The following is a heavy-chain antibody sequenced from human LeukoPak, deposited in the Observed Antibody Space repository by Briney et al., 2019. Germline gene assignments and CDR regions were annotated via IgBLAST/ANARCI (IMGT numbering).Heavy chain of an antibody. Sequence: AGSLRLACAASGFTFSSYNMNWVRQAPGKGLEWVSSIISNSYIYYEDSVKGRFTISRDNAKNSLYLQKNSLRAEDTAVYCCARGSLYYYDSSGYYQAYDYWGQGTLVTVSS. CDR3: ARGSLYYYDSSGYYQAYDY. J-gene: IGHJ4*02. D-gene: IGHD3-22*01. CDR2: IISNSYI. V-gene: IGHV3-21*01. CDR1: GFTFSSYN.